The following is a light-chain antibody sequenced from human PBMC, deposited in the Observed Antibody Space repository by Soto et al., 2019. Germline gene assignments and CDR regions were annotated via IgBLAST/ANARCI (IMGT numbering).Light chain of an antibody. CDR3: QQYNNWPPWT. V-gene: IGKV3-15*01. Sequence: EIVMTPSPATLSVSPGEXATLSCRASQSVSSNLAWYQQKPGQAPRLFIYGASTRATGIPARFSGSGSGTEFTLTISSLQSADFAVYYCQQYNNWPPWTFGQGTKVDIK. CDR1: QSVSSN. J-gene: IGKJ1*01. CDR2: GAS.